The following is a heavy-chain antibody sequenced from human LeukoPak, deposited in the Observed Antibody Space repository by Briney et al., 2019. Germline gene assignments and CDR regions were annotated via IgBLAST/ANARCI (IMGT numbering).Heavy chain of an antibody. J-gene: IGHJ4*02. CDR2: IYSGGST. CDR3: ARDGSGSYATPGPFDY. CDR1: GFTVSSNY. V-gene: IGHV3-66*02. D-gene: IGHD3-10*01. Sequence: GGSLRLSCAASGFTVSSNYMSWVRQAPGKGLEWVSVIYSGGSTYYADSVKGRFTISRDNSKNTLYLQMHSLRAEDTAVYYCARDGSGSYATPGPFDYWGQGTLVTVSS.